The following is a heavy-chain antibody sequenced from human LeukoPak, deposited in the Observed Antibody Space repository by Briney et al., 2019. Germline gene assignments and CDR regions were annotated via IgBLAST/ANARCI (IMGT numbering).Heavy chain of an antibody. V-gene: IGHV3-21*01. CDR2: ISSSSSYI. Sequence: GGSLRLPCAASGFTFSSYSMNWVRQAPGRGLEWVSSISSSSSYIYYADSVKGRFTISRDNAKNSLYLQMNSLRAEDTAVYYCTSRAPGHYWGQGTLVTVSS. CDR1: GFTFSSYS. CDR3: TSRAPGHY. J-gene: IGHJ4*02.